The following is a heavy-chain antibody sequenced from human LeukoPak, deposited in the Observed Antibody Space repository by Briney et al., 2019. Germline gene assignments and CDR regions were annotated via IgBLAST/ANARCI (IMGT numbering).Heavy chain of an antibody. J-gene: IGHJ5*02. CDR2: INPNSGGT. CDR1: GYTFTGYY. CDR3: ARDLYGGTSATFDN. V-gene: IGHV1-2*02. Sequence: ASVKVSCKASGYTFTGYYMRWVRQAPGQGLEWMGWINPNSGGTYSAQKFQGRVSMTSDTSISTAYMELSRLRSDDTAVYYCARDLYGGTSATFDNWGQGTLVTVSS. D-gene: IGHD4-23*01.